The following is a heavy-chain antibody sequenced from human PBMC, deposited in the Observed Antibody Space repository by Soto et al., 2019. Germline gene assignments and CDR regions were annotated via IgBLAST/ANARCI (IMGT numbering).Heavy chain of an antibody. CDR2: IIPVLGAP. CDR3: ARDRHYENHTFYYLKYYFDY. D-gene: IGHD3-22*01. Sequence: GASVKVSCKTSGGTFSRFPIAWVRQAPGQGLEWVGGIIPVLGAPSYAQTFQGRVTITADESTSAAYLELSSLRSDDTAVYFCARDRHYENHTFYYLKYYFDYWGQGTLVTVSS. J-gene: IGHJ4*02. V-gene: IGHV1-69*13. CDR1: GGTFSRFP.